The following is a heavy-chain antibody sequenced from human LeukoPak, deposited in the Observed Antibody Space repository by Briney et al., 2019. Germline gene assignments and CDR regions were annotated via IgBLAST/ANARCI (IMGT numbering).Heavy chain of an antibody. CDR3: ARAVRGVYRLDY. CDR1: GGSISSGGYY. D-gene: IGHD3-10*01. CDR2: IYYSGST. J-gene: IGHJ4*02. Sequence: PSETLSLTCTVSGGSISSGGYYWSWIRQHPGKGLEWIGYIYYSGSTYYNPSLKSRVTISVDTSKNQFSLKLSSVTAADTAVYYCARAVRGVYRLDYWGQGTPVTVSS. V-gene: IGHV4-31*03.